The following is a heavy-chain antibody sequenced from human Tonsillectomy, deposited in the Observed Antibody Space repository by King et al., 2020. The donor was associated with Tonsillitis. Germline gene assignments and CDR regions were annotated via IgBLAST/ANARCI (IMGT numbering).Heavy chain of an antibody. Sequence: VQLVESGGGVVQPGRSLRLSCAASGFAFSTYAMHWVRQAPGKGLEWVAVISYDGSNKYYADSVKGRFTISRENSKNTLYVQMNSLRAEDTAVYYCARDVLGHCSSTTCYTPLDYWGQGTLVTVSS. V-gene: IGHV3-30-3*01. J-gene: IGHJ4*02. CDR2: ISYDGSNK. CDR3: ARDVLGHCSSTTCYTPLDY. CDR1: GFAFSTYA. D-gene: IGHD2-2*02.